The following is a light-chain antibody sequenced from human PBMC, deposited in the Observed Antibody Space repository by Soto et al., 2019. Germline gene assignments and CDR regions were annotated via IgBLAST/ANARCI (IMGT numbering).Light chain of an antibody. V-gene: IGKV1-17*01. CDR2: AAS. J-gene: IGKJ1*01. Sequence: DIQMTQSPSSLSASVGDRVTITCRASQGIRNYLGWYQQKPGKAPKRLIYAASSLQSGVPSRFSGSGSGTEFTLTISSLQPEDFATYYCLQHNSYPTTFGQGTKVDIK. CDR1: QGIRNY. CDR3: LQHNSYPTT.